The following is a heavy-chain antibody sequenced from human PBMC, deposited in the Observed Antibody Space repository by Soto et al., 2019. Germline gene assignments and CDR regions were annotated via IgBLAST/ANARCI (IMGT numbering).Heavy chain of an antibody. V-gene: IGHV4-34*01. CDR2: INHSGST. D-gene: IGHD2-2*01. CDR1: RGSYSGSY. J-gene: IGHJ5*02. Sequence: SETLSLTCTVYRGSYSGSYWSWIRQPPGKGLEWIGEINHSGSTNYNPSLKSRVTISVDTPKNKFSLKLSSVTAADTAVYYCARGLFYCSSTSCYFDNNWFDPRGQGTLVT. CDR3: ARGLFYCSSTSCYFDNNWFDP.